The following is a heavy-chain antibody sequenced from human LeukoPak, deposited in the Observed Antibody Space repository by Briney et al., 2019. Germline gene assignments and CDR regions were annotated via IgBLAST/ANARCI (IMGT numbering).Heavy chain of an antibody. CDR3: ARGPRGTFDY. CDR2: IYYSGST. V-gene: IGHV4-59*01. J-gene: IGHJ4*02. Sequence: SETLSLTCTVSGGSISSYYWSWIRQPPGKGLEWIGYIYYSGSTNYNPSLRSRVTISVDTSKNQFSLKLSSVTAADTAVYYCARGPRGTFDYWGQGTLVTVSS. CDR1: GGSISSYY.